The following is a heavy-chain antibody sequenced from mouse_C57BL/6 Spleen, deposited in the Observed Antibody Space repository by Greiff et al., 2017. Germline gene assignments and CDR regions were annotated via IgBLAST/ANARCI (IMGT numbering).Heavy chain of an antibody. CDR1: GYTFTDYN. J-gene: IGHJ4*01. CDR2: INPNNGGT. D-gene: IGHD1-1*01. Sequence: VQLQQSGPELVKPGASVKMSCKASGYTFTDYNMHWVKQSHGKSLEWIGYINPNNGGTSYNQKFKGKATLAVNKSSSTAYMELRSLTSEDSAVYYCAYYGDAMDYWGQGTSVTVSS. CDR3: AYYGDAMDY. V-gene: IGHV1-22*01.